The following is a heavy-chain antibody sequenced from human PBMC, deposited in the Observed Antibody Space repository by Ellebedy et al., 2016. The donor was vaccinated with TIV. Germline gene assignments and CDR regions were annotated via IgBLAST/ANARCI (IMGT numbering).Heavy chain of an antibody. CDR3: ARLPDTYCSSTSCYASDAFDI. CDR2: INPNSGGT. D-gene: IGHD2-2*01. CDR1: GYTFTGYY. V-gene: IGHV1-2*02. Sequence: ASVKVSCKASGYTFTGYYMHWVRQAPGQGLEWMGWINPNSGGTNYAQKFQGRVTMTRDTSISTAYMELSRLRSDDTAVYYCARLPDTYCSSTSCYASDAFDIWGQGTMVTVSS. J-gene: IGHJ3*02.